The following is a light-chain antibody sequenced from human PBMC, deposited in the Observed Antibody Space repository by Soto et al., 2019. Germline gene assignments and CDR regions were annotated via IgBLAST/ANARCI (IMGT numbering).Light chain of an antibody. CDR3: CSYAGSYTLGV. CDR1: SSDVGGYNY. J-gene: IGLJ2*01. Sequence: QSALTRARSVSGSPGQSVTISCTGTSSDVGGYNYVSWYQQHPGKAPKLMIYDVSKRPSGVPDRFSGSKSGNTASLTISGPQPEDEADYYCCSYAGSYTLGVFGGGTKLTVL. V-gene: IGLV2-11*01. CDR2: DVS.